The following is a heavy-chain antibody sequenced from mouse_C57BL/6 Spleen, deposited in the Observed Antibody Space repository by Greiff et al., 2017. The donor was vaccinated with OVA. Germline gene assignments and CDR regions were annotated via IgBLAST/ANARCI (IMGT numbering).Heavy chain of an antibody. J-gene: IGHJ4*01. CDR1: GYTFTTYP. V-gene: IGHV1-47*01. CDR3: ARSTYYSNYDYYAMDY. D-gene: IGHD2-5*01. CDR2: FHPYNDDT. Sequence: QVQLQQSGAELVKPGASVKMSCKASGYTFTTYPIEWMKQNHGKSLEWIGNFHPYNDDTKYNEKFKGKATLTEEKSSSTVYLELSRLTSDDSAVYYCARSTYYSNYDYYAMDYWGQGTSVTVSS.